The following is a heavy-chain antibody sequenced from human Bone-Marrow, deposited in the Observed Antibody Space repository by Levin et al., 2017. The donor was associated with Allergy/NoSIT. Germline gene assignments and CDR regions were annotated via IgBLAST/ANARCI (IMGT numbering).Heavy chain of an antibody. CDR2: IYDAGRT. D-gene: IGHD3-10*01. J-gene: IGHJ4*02. CDR1: GFTVSGYY. Sequence: GGSLRLSCAASGFTVSGYYLSWVRQAPGKGLEWVSTIYDAGRTYYADSVKGRFTISRDNSKDTLYLQMNILRADDTAVYYCARVRFPGYHGSGSYYNEYYFDYWGQGTLVTVSS. CDR3: ARVRFPGYHGSGSYYNEYYFDY. V-gene: IGHV3-53*01.